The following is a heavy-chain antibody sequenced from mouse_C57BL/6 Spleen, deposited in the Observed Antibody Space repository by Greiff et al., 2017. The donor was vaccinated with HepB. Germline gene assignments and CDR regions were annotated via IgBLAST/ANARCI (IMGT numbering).Heavy chain of an antibody. Sequence: VQLQQSGPVLVKPGASVKMSCKASGYTFTDYYMNWVKQSHGKSLEWIGVINPYNGGTSYNQKFKGKATLTVDKSSSTAYMELNSLTSEDSAVYYCARPERGLYAMDYWGQGTSVTVSS. J-gene: IGHJ4*01. CDR2: INPYNGGT. V-gene: IGHV1-19*01. CDR1: GYTFTDYY. D-gene: IGHD3-1*01. CDR3: ARPERGLYAMDY.